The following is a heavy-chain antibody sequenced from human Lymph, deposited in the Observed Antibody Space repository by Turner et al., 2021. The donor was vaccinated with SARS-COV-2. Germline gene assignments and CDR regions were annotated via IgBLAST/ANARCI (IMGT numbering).Heavy chain of an antibody. CDR2: ISYDGRNK. J-gene: IGHJ5*02. CDR3: ARSSIAARSWFDP. CDR1: GFTFSSYA. D-gene: IGHD6-6*01. Sequence: QVQLVESGGGVVQPGRSLRLSFSASGFTFSSYAMPWVRQARGKGLGWVAVISYDGRNKYYADSVKGRFTISRDKSKNTLYLQMNSLRAEDTAVYYCARSSIAARSWFDPWGQGTLVTVSS. V-gene: IGHV3-30*04.